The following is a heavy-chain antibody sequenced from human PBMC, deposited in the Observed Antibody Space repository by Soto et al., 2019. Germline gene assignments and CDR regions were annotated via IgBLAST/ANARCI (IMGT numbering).Heavy chain of an antibody. D-gene: IGHD6-19*01. CDR1: GVSISSNYY. J-gene: IGHJ4*02. CDR3: VRSFGWYAIDS. V-gene: IGHV4-4*02. CDR2: ISHIGSV. Sequence: QVLLQESGPGLVQPSGTLSLSCAVSGVSISSNYYWGWVRQSPGKGLEWLGDISHIGSVNYSPSLMSRVTISMARSENQFSLKLNSVTAADTAVYYCVRSFGWYAIDSWGQGTLVIVSS.